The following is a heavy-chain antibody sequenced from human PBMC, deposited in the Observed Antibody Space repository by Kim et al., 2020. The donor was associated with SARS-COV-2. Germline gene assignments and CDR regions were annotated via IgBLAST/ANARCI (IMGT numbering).Heavy chain of an antibody. J-gene: IGHJ6*02. V-gene: IGHV1-18*01. CDR2: ISAYNGNR. D-gene: IGHD1-1*01. CDR3: AKGDLQLERRGRSFYYGMDV. CDR1: GYSFNSYG. Sequence: ASVKVSCRASGYSFNSYGFSWVRQAPGQGLEWMGWISAYNGNRNYAQKFQGRVTVTTDTSTRTAYMELRSLRSDDTAVYYCAKGDLQLERRGRSFYYGMDVWGQGTTVTVSS.